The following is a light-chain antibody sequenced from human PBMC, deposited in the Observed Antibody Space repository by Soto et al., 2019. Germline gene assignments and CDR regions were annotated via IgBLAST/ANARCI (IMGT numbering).Light chain of an antibody. CDR3: MQGTHWPIT. V-gene: IGKV2-30*02. CDR2: KVS. CDR1: QSLVHSDGIAY. Sequence: DVVMTQSPLSLPVTLGQPASISCRSNQSLVHSDGIAYFSWFQQRPGRSPRRLIYKVSNRDSGVPARFSGSGLGTDFALKISRVEAEDVGVYYCMQGTHWPITFGQGTVLEIK. J-gene: IGKJ5*01.